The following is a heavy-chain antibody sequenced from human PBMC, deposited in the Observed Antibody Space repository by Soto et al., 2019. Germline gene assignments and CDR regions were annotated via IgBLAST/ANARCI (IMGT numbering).Heavy chain of an antibody. CDR2: ISSSSSYI. D-gene: IGHD2-2*01. CDR3: ARVPRYCSSTSCYVSYYYYYMDV. CDR1: GFTFSSHS. J-gene: IGHJ6*03. Sequence: GGSLRLSCAASGFTFSSHSMNWVRQAPGKGLEWVSSISSSSSYIYYADSVKGRFTISRDNAKNSLYLQMNSLRAEDTAVYYCARVPRYCSSTSCYVSYYYYYMDVWGKGTTVTVSS. V-gene: IGHV3-21*01.